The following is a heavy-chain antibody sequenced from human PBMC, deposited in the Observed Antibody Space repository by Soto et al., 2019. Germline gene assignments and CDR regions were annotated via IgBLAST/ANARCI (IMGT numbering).Heavy chain of an antibody. CDR2: IRYDGSNK. CDR1: GFTFSSYG. V-gene: IGHV3-33*01. Sequence: QVQLVESGGGVVQPGRSLRLSCAASGFTFSSYGMHWVRQAPGKGLEWVAVIRYDGSNKCYADSVKVRFTISRDNSKNTLYLQMNSLRAEDTAVYDCATEFPDTVTAKYYYYYGMDVWGQWTTVTVSS. D-gene: IGHD4-17*01. J-gene: IGHJ6*02. CDR3: ATEFPDTVTAKYYYYYGMDV.